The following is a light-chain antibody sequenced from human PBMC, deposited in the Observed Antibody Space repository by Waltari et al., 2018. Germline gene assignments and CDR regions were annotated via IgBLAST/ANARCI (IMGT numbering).Light chain of an antibody. Sequence: EIVMTQSPATLSVSPGERATLSCRASQSVSSNLAWYQQKPGQAPRLLIYGASTRAAGFPDRFSGSGSGTEFTLTISSLQAEDFAVYYCQQYNNWPRTFGQGTKVEI. CDR1: QSVSSN. CDR2: GAS. V-gene: IGKV3-15*01. CDR3: QQYNNWPRT. J-gene: IGKJ1*01.